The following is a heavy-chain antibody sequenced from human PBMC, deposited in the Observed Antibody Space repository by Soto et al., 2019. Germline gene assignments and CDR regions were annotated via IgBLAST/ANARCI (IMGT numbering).Heavy chain of an antibody. V-gene: IGHV4-39*01. CDR2: FYYSENT. CDR1: GGSISSRSYS. Sequence: PSETLTLTCSVSGGSISSRSYSWGWIRQPPGEGLEWIGTFYYSENTYYNPSLKSRVSISVDTSKNQFSLKVSSVTAADTAVYYCTKRAGYCSGNSCHGHYEMDVWGQGTTVT. J-gene: IGHJ6*02. CDR3: TKRAGYCSGNSCHGHYEMDV. D-gene: IGHD2-2*01.